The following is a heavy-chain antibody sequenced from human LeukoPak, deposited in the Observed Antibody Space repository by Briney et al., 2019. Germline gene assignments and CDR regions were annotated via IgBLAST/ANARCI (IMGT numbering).Heavy chain of an antibody. CDR1: GFTFSSYA. CDR2: ISGSGGST. CDR3: AKEGGNTATAKKYFDY. Sequence: GGSLRLSCAASGFTFSSYAMSWVRQAPGKGLERVSGISGSGGSTYNADSVKGRFTISRDNSKNTLYLQVNILRADDTAVYYCAKEGGNTATAKKYFDYWGQGTLVTVSS. J-gene: IGHJ4*02. V-gene: IGHV3-23*01. D-gene: IGHD5-18*01.